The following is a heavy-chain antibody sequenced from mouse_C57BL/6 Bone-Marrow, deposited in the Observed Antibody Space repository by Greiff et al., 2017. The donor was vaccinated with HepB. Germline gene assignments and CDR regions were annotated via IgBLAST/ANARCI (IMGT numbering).Heavy chain of an antibody. CDR1: GYAFSSSW. D-gene: IGHD4-1*02. J-gene: IGHJ3*01. V-gene: IGHV1-82*01. CDR3: ASTGTTWFAY. CDR2: IYPGDGDT. Sequence: VQLVESGPELVKPGASVKISCKASGYAFSSSWMNWVKQRPGKGLEWIGRIYPGDGDTNYNGKFKGKATLTADKSSSTAYMQLSSLTSEDSAVYFCASTGTTWFAYWGQGTRVTVSA.